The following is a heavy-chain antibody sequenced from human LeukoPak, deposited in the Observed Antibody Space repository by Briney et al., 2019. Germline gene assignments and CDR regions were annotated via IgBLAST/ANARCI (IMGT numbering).Heavy chain of an antibody. J-gene: IGHJ5*02. Sequence: SETLSITCAVYGGSFRGYYWSWIRQPPGKGLEWIGEINHSGSTNYNPSLKSRVTISVDTSKNQFSLKLSSVTAADTAVYYRARGFNWFDPWGQGTLVTVSP. CDR2: INHSGST. V-gene: IGHV4-34*01. CDR3: ARGFNWFDP. CDR1: GGSFRGYY.